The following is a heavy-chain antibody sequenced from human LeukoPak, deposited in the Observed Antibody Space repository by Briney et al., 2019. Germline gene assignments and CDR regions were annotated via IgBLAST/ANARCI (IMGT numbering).Heavy chain of an antibody. CDR2: ISYDGGNK. D-gene: IGHD3-3*01. J-gene: IGHJ5*02. CDR1: GFTFSSYA. V-gene: IGHV3-30*04. Sequence: GGSLRLSCAASGFTFSSYAMHWVRQAPGKGLEWVAVISYDGGNKYYADSVKGRFTISRDNSKNTLYLQMNSLRAEDTAVYYCARDGFGGHDFWSGYFNWFDPWGQGTLVTVSS. CDR3: ARDGFGGHDFWSGYFNWFDP.